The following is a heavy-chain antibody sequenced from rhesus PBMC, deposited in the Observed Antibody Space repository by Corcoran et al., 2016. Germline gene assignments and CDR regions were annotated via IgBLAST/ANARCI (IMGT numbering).Heavy chain of an antibody. CDR3: ANGAVKGNWNYPNFDY. J-gene: IGHJ4*01. D-gene: IGHD1-26*01. CDR2: LNSCGSNT. CDR1: GFTFSSYW. V-gene: IGHV3S42*01. Sequence: EVQLVESGGGLAKPGGSLRLSCAASGFTFSSYWMNWVLQVPGKGLQWVSALNSCGSNTYSAYSVKGRFTISRDNSKNTLSLQMNSLRAEYTAVYYCANGAVKGNWNYPNFDYWGQGVLVTVSS.